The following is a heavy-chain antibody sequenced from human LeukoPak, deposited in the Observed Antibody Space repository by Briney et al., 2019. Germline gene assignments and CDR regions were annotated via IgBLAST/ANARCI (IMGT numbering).Heavy chain of an antibody. CDR3: ASLILSSVATATTGDFDL. CDR1: GFTFRTYS. J-gene: IGHJ2*01. D-gene: IGHD4-17*01. V-gene: IGHV3-48*01. CDR2: VSSSSSSM. Sequence: GGSLRLSCAASGFTFRTYSMSWVRQAPGKGLEWVSYVSSSSSSMNYADSVKGRFTISRDNAKNSLYLQMNSLRAEDTAVYYCASLILSSVATATTGDFDLWGRGTLVTVSS.